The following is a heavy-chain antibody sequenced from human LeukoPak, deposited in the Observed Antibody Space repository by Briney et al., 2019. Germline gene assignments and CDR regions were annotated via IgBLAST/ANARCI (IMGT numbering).Heavy chain of an antibody. J-gene: IGHJ4*02. V-gene: IGHV3-74*01. D-gene: IGHD7-27*01. CDR3: ATSLGPLTEY. CDR1: GFPSAGNW. CDR2: INSGGSGT. Sequence: GGSLSLSCAAPGFPSAGNWRPWVGQPPGKELVWVSRINSGGSGTSYAASVEGRFTISRDNAKNTLYLQMNSLRAEDTAVYYCATSLGPLTEYWGQGTLVTVSS.